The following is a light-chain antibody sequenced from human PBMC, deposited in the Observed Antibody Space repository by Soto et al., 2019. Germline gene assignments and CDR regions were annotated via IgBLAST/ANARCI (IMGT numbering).Light chain of an antibody. J-gene: IGLJ1*01. CDR3: SSYIPNNSTYV. Sequence: QSALTQPASASGSPGQSITISCTGTSSDVGGYNYVSWYQHHPGKAPKRMIHDVSNRPSGVSNRFSGSKSGNTASLTISGLQAEDEADYYCSSYIPNNSTYVFGTGTKLTVL. CDR2: DVS. V-gene: IGLV2-14*03. CDR1: SSDVGGYNY.